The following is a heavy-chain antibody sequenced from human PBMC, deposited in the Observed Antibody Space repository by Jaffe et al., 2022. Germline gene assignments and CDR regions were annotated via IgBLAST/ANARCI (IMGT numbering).Heavy chain of an antibody. CDR3: ARGLGGDYYGSGSYPDY. Sequence: EVQLVESGGGLVKPGGSLRLSCAASGFTFSSYSMNWVRQAPGKGLEWVSSISSSSSYIYYADSVKGRFTISRDNAKNSLYLQMNSLRAEDTAVYYCARGLGGDYYGSGSYPDYWGQGTLVTVSS. CDR1: GFTFSSYS. V-gene: IGHV3-21*01. D-gene: IGHD3-10*01. CDR2: ISSSSSYI. J-gene: IGHJ4*02.